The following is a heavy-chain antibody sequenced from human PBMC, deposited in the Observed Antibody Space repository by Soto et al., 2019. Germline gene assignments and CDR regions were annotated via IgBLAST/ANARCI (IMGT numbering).Heavy chain of an antibody. J-gene: IGHJ4*02. Sequence: PVKVACKSSGCTFSIYTSSWVRQAPGQGLEWMGRIIPILGIANYAQKFQGRVTITADKSTSTAYMELSSLRSEDTAVYYCGSNAVAGEFDYWGQGTLVTVSS. CDR1: GCTFSIYT. CDR2: IIPILGIA. D-gene: IGHD6-19*01. V-gene: IGHV1-69*02. CDR3: GSNAVAGEFDY.